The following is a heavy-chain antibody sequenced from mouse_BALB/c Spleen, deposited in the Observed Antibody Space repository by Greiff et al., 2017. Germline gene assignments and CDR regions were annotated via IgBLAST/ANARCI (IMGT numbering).Heavy chain of an antibody. V-gene: IGHV1S81*02. Sequence: QVQLQQPGAELVKPGASVKLSCKASGYTFTSYWMHWVKQRPGQGLEWIGEINPSNGRTNYNEKFKSKATLTVDTSSSTAYMQLSSLTSEDSAVYYCAITTVVARAMDYWGQGTSVTVSS. J-gene: IGHJ4*01. CDR1: GYTFTSYW. CDR3: AITTVVARAMDY. CDR2: INPSNGRT. D-gene: IGHD1-1*01.